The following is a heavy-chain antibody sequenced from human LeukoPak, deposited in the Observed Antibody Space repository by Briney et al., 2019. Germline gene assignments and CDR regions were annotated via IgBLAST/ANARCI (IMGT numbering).Heavy chain of an antibody. V-gene: IGHV1-69*05. J-gene: IGHJ4*02. Sequence: ASVKVSCKASGGTFSSSAISWVRQAPGKGLEWMGGIIPVFGTANYAQKFQGRVTITTDESTSTAYMELSSLRSEDTAVYYCARAGSSGYALDYWGQGTLVTVSS. CDR1: GGTFSSSA. D-gene: IGHD3-22*01. CDR2: IIPVFGTA. CDR3: ARAGSSGYALDY.